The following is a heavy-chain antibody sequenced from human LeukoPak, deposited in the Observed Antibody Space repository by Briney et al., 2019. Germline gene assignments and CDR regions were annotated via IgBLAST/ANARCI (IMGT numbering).Heavy chain of an antibody. CDR1: AGSISSYH. J-gene: IGHJ5*02. V-gene: IGHV4-59*01. CDR3: ARARLGGIVVVPAGSEGRYWFGP. CDR2: VHYSGNT. D-gene: IGHD2-2*01. Sequence: SETLSLTCTVSAGSISSYHWSWIRQPQGKGLEWIGYVHYSGNTNYNPSLRSRVTISVDTSKNQFSLRLSSVTAADTAVYYCARARLGGIVVVPAGSEGRYWFGPWGQGTLVTVSS.